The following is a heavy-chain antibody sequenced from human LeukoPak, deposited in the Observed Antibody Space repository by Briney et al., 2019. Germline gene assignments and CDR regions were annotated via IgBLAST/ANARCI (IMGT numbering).Heavy chain of an antibody. D-gene: IGHD2-2*03. CDR2: ISAYNGNT. CDR3: ARDGYCSSTSCGLFDY. CDR1: GYTFTSYG. Sequence: GASVKVSCKASGYTFTSYGISWVRQAPGQGPEWMGWISAYNGNTNYAQKLQGRVTMTTDASTSTAYMELRSLRSDDTAVYYCARDGYCSSTSCGLFDYWGQGTLVTVSS. V-gene: IGHV1-18*01. J-gene: IGHJ4*02.